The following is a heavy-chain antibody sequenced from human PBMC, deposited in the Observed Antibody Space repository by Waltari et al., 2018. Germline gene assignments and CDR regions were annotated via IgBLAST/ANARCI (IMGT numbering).Heavy chain of an antibody. CDR1: GFTVSTNY. D-gene: IGHD4-17*01. CDR2: IYTGGYT. J-gene: IGHJ6*02. V-gene: IGHV3-53*01. CDR3: ARGWIGTTGLGHDGMDV. Sequence: EVQLVESGGGLIQPGGSLRLSCAVSGFTVSTNYMSWVRQAPGKGLGWVSVIYTGGYTYYADSVKGRFSISRDNSKNTRYLQMNSLGVEDTAIYYCARGWIGTTGLGHDGMDVWGQGTTVTVSS.